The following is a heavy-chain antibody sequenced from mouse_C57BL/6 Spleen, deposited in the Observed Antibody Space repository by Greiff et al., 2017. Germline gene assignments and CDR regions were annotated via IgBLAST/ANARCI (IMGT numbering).Heavy chain of an antibody. CDR2: ISSGSSTI. V-gene: IGHV5-17*01. Sequence: EVQVVGSGGGLVKPGGSLKLSCAASGFTFSDYGMHWVRQAPEKGLEWVAYISSGSSTIYYADTVKGRFTISRDNAKNTLFLQMTSLRSEDTAMYYCARNSNYAMDYWGQGTSVTVSS. CDR3: ARNSNYAMDY. D-gene: IGHD2-5*01. J-gene: IGHJ4*01. CDR1: GFTFSDYG.